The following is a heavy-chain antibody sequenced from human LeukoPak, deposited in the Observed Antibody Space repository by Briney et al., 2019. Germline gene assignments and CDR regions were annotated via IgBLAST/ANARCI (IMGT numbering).Heavy chain of an antibody. D-gene: IGHD1-7*01. CDR3: ARGSPNWNSYSYAFDI. V-gene: IGHV1-69*13. CDR2: IIPIFGTA. Sequence: ASVKVSCKASGGTFSSYAISWVRQAPGQGLEWMGGIIPIFGTANYAQKFQGRVTITADESTSTAYMELSSLRSEDTAVYYCARGSPNWNSYSYAFDIWGQGTMVTVSS. CDR1: GGTFSSYA. J-gene: IGHJ3*02.